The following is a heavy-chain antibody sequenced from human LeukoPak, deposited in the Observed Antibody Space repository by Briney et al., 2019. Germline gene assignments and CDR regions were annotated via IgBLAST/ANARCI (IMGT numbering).Heavy chain of an antibody. J-gene: IGHJ3*02. CDR2: IYYSGST. D-gene: IGHD1-1*01. CDR3: AFQLEGDAFDI. CDR1: GGSISGHY. Sequence: SETLSLTCTVSGGSISGHYWSWIRQHPGKGLEWIGYIYYSGSTYYNPSLESRVTISVDTSKNQFSLKLSSVTAADTAVYYCAFQLEGDAFDIWGQGTMVTVSS. V-gene: IGHV4-59*06.